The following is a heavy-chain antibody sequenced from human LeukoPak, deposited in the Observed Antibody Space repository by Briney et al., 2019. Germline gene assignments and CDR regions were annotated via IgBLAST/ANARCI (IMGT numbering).Heavy chain of an antibody. CDR3: ARDLWGYYDSSGYTDDY. J-gene: IGHJ4*02. D-gene: IGHD3-22*01. V-gene: IGHV3-74*01. CDR1: GFTFSSYE. Sequence: PGGSLRLSCAASGFTFSSYEMNWVRQAPGKGLVWVSRINSDGSSTSYADSVKGRFTISRDNAKNTLYLQMNSLRAEDTAVYYCARDLWGYYDSSGYTDDYWGQGTLVTVSS. CDR2: INSDGSST.